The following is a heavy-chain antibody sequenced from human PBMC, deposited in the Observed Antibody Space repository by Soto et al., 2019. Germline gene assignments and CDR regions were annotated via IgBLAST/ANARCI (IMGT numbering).Heavy chain of an antibody. J-gene: IGHJ6*02. V-gene: IGHV4-59*02. Sequence: SETLSLTCSVSGASVSSYYWSWVRQPPGKGLEWIGEIYHSGSTNYNPSLKSRVTISVDKSKNQFSLKLSSVTAADTAVYYCARLIELPTFYYYYYGMDVWGQGTTVTVSS. CDR2: IYHSGST. D-gene: IGHD1-26*01. CDR3: ARLIELPTFYYYYYGMDV. CDR1: GASVSSYY.